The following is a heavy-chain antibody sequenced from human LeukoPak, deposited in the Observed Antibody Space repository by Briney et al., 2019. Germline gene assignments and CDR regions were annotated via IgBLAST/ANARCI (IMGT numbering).Heavy chain of an antibody. V-gene: IGHV3-23*01. J-gene: IGHJ1*01. Sequence: QSGGSLSLSCAASGFTFSSYAMSWVRQAPGKGLEWVSAISSSGGSTYYADSVKGRFTISRDNSKNTLYLQMNSLRAEDTAVYYCAKDLAPITMIAQGYFQHWGQGTLVTVSS. D-gene: IGHD3-22*01. CDR3: AKDLAPITMIAQGYFQH. CDR1: GFTFSSYA. CDR2: ISSSGGST.